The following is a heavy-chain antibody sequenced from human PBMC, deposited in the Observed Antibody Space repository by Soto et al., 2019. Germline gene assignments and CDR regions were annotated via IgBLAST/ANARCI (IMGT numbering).Heavy chain of an antibody. Sequence: SVKVSCKASGGTFSSYAISWVRQAPGQGLEWMGGIIPIFGTANYAQKFQGRVTITADESTSTAYMELSSLRSEDTAVYYCERAGRVMTIYYLFDPWGQGTLVTVFS. CDR3: ERAGRVMTIYYLFDP. V-gene: IGHV1-69*13. CDR2: IIPIFGTA. CDR1: GGTFSSYA. D-gene: IGHD4-17*01. J-gene: IGHJ5*02.